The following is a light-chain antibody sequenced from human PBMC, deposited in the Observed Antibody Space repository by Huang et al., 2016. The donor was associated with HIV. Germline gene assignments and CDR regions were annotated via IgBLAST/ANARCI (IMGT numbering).Light chain of an antibody. V-gene: IGKV3-20*01. J-gene: IGKJ4*01. CDR2: GAF. Sequence: EIVLTQSPGTLSLSPGERATLSCRASQSVASINFAWYQQRPGQAPRLLIHGAFRRATGIPDRFSGSGSGTDFSLTISRLEPDDFAVYYCQQYGSSPLTFGGGTKVEIK. CDR3: QQYGSSPLT. CDR1: QSVASIN.